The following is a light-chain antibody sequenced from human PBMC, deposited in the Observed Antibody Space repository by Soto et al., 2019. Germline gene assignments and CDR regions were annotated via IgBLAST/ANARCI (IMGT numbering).Light chain of an antibody. CDR1: QSVDTW. J-gene: IGKJ1*01. V-gene: IGKV1-5*03. Sequence: DIQMTQSPSTLSASVGDRVTITCRASQSVDTWLAWYQQKAGKAPKVLISRSSNLESGVSSRFSGSGFGKEFTLTISSLQPDDFATYYCQQYYTDWTFGQGTKVDIK. CDR2: RSS. CDR3: QQYYTDWT.